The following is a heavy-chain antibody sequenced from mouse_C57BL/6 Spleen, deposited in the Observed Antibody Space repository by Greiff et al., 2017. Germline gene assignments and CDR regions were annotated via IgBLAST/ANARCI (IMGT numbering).Heavy chain of an antibody. V-gene: IGHV10-1*01. D-gene: IGHD1-1*01. Sequence: EVHLVESGGGLVQPKGSLKLSCAASGFSFNTYAMNWVRQAPGKGLEWVARIRSKSNNYATYYADSVKDRFTISRDDSESMLYLQMNNLKTADTAMYYCVRHGYYGSSLYARDYWGQGTSVTVSS. CDR2: IRSKSNNYAT. CDR3: VRHGYYGSSLYARDY. J-gene: IGHJ4*01. CDR1: GFSFNTYA.